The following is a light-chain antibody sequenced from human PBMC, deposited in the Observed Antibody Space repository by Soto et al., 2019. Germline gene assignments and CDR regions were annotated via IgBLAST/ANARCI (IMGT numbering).Light chain of an antibody. CDR2: GAS. Sequence: EIVLTRYPGTLTLSSVESATLSCRASQSVSSNYLAWYQQKPGQAPRLLVDGASSRATGIQDRFRGSGSGTDFALTIRRLELEDFALYYCQQYGSSYPWTFGQGTKVDIK. V-gene: IGKV3-20*01. CDR1: QSVSSNY. CDR3: QQYGSSYPWT. J-gene: IGKJ1*01.